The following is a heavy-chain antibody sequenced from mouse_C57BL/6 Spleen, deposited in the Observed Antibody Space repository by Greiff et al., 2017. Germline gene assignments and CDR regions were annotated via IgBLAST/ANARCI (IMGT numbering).Heavy chain of an antibody. D-gene: IGHD2-3*01. CDR2: IYPGSGST. Sequence: VQLQQPGAELVKPGASVKMSCKASGYTFTSYWITWVKQRPGQGLEWIGDIYPGSGSTNYNEKFKSKATLTVDTSSSTAYMQRSSLTSEDSAVYYCAREGMVTNYFDYWGQGTTLTVSS. V-gene: IGHV1-55*01. J-gene: IGHJ2*01. CDR3: AREGMVTNYFDY. CDR1: GYTFTSYW.